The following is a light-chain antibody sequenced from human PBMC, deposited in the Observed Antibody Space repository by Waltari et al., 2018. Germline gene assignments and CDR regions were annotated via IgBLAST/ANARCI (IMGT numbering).Light chain of an antibody. V-gene: IGKV1-5*03. Sequence: DIQMTQSPSTLSASVADRVTITCRASQSFSSRLAWYRQKPGKAPKLLIYMASSLESGVPSRFSGSGSGTEFTLTISSLQPDDFATYYCQQYNSYPLTFGQGTKLEIK. CDR2: MAS. CDR1: QSFSSR. J-gene: IGKJ2*01. CDR3: QQYNSYPLT.